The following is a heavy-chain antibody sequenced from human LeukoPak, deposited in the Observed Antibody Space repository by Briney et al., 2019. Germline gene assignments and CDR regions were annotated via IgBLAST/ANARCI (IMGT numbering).Heavy chain of an antibody. V-gene: IGHV1-18*01. D-gene: IGHD3-10*01. CDR1: GYTFTSYG. CDR3: ARVRGVIIRFDP. Sequence: GASVKVSCKASGYTFTSYGISWVRQAPGQGLEWMGWISAYNGNTNYAQKLQGRVTMTRDTSISTAYMELSRLRSDDTAVYYCARVRGVIIRFDPWGQGTLVTVSS. J-gene: IGHJ5*02. CDR2: ISAYNGNT.